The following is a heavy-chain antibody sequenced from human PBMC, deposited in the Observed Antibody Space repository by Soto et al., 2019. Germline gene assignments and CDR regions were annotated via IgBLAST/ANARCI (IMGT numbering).Heavy chain of an antibody. CDR3: ARHGYCSGGSCYPRYYYYYMDV. J-gene: IGHJ6*03. D-gene: IGHD2-15*01. CDR1: GGSISSYH. V-gene: IGHV4-59*08. CDR2: IYYSGST. Sequence: SETLSLTCTVSGGSISSYHWSWIRQPPGKGLEWIGYIYYSGSTNYNPSLKSRVTISVDTSKNQFSLKLSSVTAADTAVYYCARHGYCSGGSCYPRYYYYYMDVWGKGTTVTVSS.